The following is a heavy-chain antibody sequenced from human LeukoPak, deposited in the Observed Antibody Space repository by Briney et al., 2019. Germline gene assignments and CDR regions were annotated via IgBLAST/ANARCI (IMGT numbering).Heavy chain of an antibody. Sequence: GASVKVSCKXSGYTFTGYYMHWVRQAPGQGLEWMGWINPNSGGTNYAQKFQGRVTMTRDTSISTAYMELSRLRSDDTAVYYCARGPQGSGSAPYYYYYYMDVWGKGTTVTVSS. CDR3: ARGPQGSGSAPYYYYYYMDV. CDR1: GYTFTGYY. CDR2: INPNSGGT. V-gene: IGHV1-2*02. J-gene: IGHJ6*03. D-gene: IGHD3-10*01.